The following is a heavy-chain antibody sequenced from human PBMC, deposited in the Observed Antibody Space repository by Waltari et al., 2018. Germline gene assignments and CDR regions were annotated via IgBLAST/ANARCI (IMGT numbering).Heavy chain of an antibody. Sequence: QVQLVQSGAEVKKPGASVKVSCKASGYTFTSYAMHWVRQAPGQRLEWMGWINAGNGNTKYSQKVQGRVTITRDTSASTAYMELSSLRSEDTAVYYCARAGGGSGSYYYDYWGQGTLVTVSS. CDR1: GYTFTSYA. J-gene: IGHJ4*02. V-gene: IGHV1-3*01. CDR3: ARAGGGSGSYYYDY. CDR2: INAGNGNT. D-gene: IGHD3-10*01.